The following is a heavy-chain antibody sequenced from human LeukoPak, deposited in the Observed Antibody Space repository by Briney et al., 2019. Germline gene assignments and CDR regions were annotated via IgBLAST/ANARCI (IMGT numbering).Heavy chain of an antibody. CDR2: ISSSGNT. CDR1: GGSTSGGNYY. CDR3: ARLGAGPTYYDFWSGYSSFYFDY. V-gene: IGHV4-39*02. D-gene: IGHD3-3*01. Sequence: SETLSLTCIVSGGSTSGGNYYWGWIRRPPGKGLEWIGGISSSGNTYYNPSLKSRITISIDTSKNHFSLKLSSVTAADTAVYYCARLGAGPTYYDFWSGYSSFYFDYWGQGTLVTVSS. J-gene: IGHJ4*02.